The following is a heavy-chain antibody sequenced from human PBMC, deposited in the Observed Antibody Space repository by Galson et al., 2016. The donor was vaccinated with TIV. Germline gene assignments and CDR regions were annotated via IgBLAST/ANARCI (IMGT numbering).Heavy chain of an antibody. CDR2: IGGIGTSP. V-gene: IGHV3-23*01. CDR1: GFTFGAYA. Sequence: SLRLSCAASGFTFGAYAVNWVRQAPGTGLEWVSGIGGIGTSPYYAGSVKGRFTISRDNSRNTLYLQMNSLRAEDTALYYCAKDAQWLPAAYFDYWGQGILVTVSS. J-gene: IGHJ4*02. D-gene: IGHD6-19*01. CDR3: AKDAQWLPAAYFDY.